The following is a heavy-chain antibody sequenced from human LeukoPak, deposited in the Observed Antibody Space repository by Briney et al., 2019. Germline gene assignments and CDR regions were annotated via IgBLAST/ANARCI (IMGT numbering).Heavy chain of an antibody. CDR1: GFTFSSYS. V-gene: IGHV3-21*01. CDR3: ARAGMDCSSTSCYRLDLDP. J-gene: IGHJ5*02. D-gene: IGHD2-2*01. CDR2: ISSSSSYI. Sequence: GGPLRLSCAASGFTFSSYSMNWVRQAPGKGLEWVSSISSSSSYIYYADSVKGRFTISRDNAKNSLYLQMNSLRAEDTAVYYCARAGMDCSSTSCYRLDLDPWGQGTLVTVSS.